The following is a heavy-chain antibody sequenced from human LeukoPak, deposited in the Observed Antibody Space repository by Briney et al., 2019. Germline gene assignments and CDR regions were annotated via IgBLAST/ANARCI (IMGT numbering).Heavy chain of an antibody. V-gene: IGHV4-30-2*01. CDR1: GGSTSSGGYS. J-gene: IGHJ4*02. Sequence: SQTLSLTCAVSGGSTSSGGYSWSWIRQPPGKGLEWIGYIYHSGSTYYNPSLKSRVTISVDRSKNQFSLKLSSVTAADTAVYYCARAIDYGDSYYFDYWGQGTLVTVSS. D-gene: IGHD4-17*01. CDR2: IYHSGST. CDR3: ARAIDYGDSYYFDY.